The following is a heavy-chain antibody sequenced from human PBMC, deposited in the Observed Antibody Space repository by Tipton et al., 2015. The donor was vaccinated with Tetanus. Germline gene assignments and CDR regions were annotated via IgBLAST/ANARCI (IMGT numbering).Heavy chain of an antibody. V-gene: IGHV4-31*03. Sequence: TLSLTCTVSGGSISSDGAYWSWIRQHPGEGPEWIGYISNSGSTYYNPSLKSRVTISVDTSQKQISLKVNSVTAADTAVYYFARDRGVRGGYYYYHGMDVGGQGTTVTVSS. D-gene: IGHD3-10*01. CDR3: ARDRGVRGGYYYYHGMDV. CDR1: GGSISSDGAY. J-gene: IGHJ6*02. CDR2: ISNSGST.